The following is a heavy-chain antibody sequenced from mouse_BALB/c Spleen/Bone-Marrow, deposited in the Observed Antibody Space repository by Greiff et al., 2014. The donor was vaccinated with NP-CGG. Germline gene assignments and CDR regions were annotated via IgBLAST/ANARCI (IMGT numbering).Heavy chain of an antibody. CDR1: GFSLTNYG. V-gene: IGHV2-9*02. CDR2: IWADGST. Sequence: VQGVESGPGLVAPSQSLSITCTVSGFSLTNYGVHWVRQPPGKGLEWLGVIWADGSTNYNSALMSRLSISKDNSKSQVFFKMNSLQTDDTAMYYCASITTATGAMDYWGQGTSVTVSS. D-gene: IGHD1-2*01. CDR3: ASITTATGAMDY. J-gene: IGHJ4*01.